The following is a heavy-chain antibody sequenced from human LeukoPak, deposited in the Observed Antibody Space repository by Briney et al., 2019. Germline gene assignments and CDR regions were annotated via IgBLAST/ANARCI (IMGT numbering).Heavy chain of an antibody. Sequence: GGSLRLSCAASGFTFSSYRMNWVHQAPGKGLEWVSYISSSSNTIYYADSVKGRFTISRDNSKNTLYLQMNSLRAEDTAVYYCAREAGHLWFGESPRGQGTLVTVSS. V-gene: IGHV3-48*01. CDR3: AREAGHLWFGESP. CDR2: ISSSSNTI. J-gene: IGHJ4*02. CDR1: GFTFSSYR. D-gene: IGHD3-10*01.